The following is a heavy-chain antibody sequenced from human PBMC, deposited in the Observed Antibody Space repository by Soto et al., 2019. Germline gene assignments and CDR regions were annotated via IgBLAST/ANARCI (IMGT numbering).Heavy chain of an antibody. CDR1: GGTFSSYT. Sequence: QVQLVQSGAEVKKPGSSVKVSCKASGGTFSSYTISWVRQAPGQGLEWMGRIIPILGIANYAQRFKGRVRIAADKSTSTAYMERSSLRYEDTAVYYCARARGASYDSSGYYNLHSDYWGQGALVPVSS. V-gene: IGHV1-69*02. CDR2: IIPILGIA. J-gene: IGHJ4*02. D-gene: IGHD3-22*01. CDR3: ARARGASYDSSGYYNLHSDY.